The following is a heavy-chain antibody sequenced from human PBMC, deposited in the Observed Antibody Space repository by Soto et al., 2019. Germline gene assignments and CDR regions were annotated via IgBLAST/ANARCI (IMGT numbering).Heavy chain of an antibody. J-gene: IGHJ5*02. Sequence: SGPTLVNPTQTLTLTCTFSGFSLDTSGVAVGWIRQPPGKALEWLALIYWDDDKRYSPSLKSRLTITKDTSKNQVVLTMTNMDPVDTATYYCAHRRSTYYYDSTFDPWGQGTLVTVSS. CDR3: AHRRSTYYYDSTFDP. D-gene: IGHD3-22*01. CDR2: IYWDDDK. CDR1: GFSLDTSGVA. V-gene: IGHV2-5*02.